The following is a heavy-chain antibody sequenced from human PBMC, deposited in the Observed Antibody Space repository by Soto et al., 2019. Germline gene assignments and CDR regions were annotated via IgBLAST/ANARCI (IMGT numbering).Heavy chain of an antibody. J-gene: IGHJ4*02. D-gene: IGHD4-17*01. Sequence: SVKVSCKASGCTLNSYTISCVRQAPGQGLEWMGGIIPVFGTTDYAQKFQGRVTITADQSTGTAYLDLFSLRSEDTAIYYCSISNSYGRGDFWGQGTLVTVSS. CDR1: GCTLNSYT. V-gene: IGHV1-69*13. CDR3: SISNSYGRGDF. CDR2: IIPVFGTT.